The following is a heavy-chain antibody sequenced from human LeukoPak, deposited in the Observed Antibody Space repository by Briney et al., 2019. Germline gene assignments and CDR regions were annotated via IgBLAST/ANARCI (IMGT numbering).Heavy chain of an antibody. CDR3: AKDRALVATIRTNDY. D-gene: IGHD5-12*01. CDR2: ISGSGGST. V-gene: IGHV3-23*01. CDR1: GLTFSCYA. J-gene: IGHJ4*02. Sequence: GGSLRLSCAASGLTFSCYAMSWVRQATGKGLKWVSAISGSGGSTYYADSVKGRFTISRDNAKNTLYLQMNSLRAEYTAVYYCAKDRALVATIRTNDYWGQGTLVTVSS.